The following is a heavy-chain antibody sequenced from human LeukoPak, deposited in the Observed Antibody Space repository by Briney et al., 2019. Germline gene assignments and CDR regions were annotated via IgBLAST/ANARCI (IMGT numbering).Heavy chain of an antibody. V-gene: IGHV1-2*02. J-gene: IGHJ4*02. CDR3: ARGLRGRQYYDFWSGRFDY. Sequence: ASVKVSCKASGYTFTCYYMHWVRQAPGQGLEWMGWINPNSGGTNYAQKFQGRVTMTRDTSISTAYMELSRLRSDDTAVYYCARGLRGRQYYDFWSGRFDYWGQGTLVTVSS. CDR2: INPNSGGT. D-gene: IGHD3-3*01. CDR1: GYTFTCYY.